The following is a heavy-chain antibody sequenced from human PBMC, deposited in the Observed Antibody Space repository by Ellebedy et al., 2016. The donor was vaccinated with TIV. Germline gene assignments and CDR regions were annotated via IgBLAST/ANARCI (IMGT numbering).Heavy chain of an antibody. CDR3: AREPTYCSSTSCYTQLSYYYGMDV. J-gene: IGHJ6*02. CDR1: GGTFISYS. V-gene: IGHV1-69*13. CDR2: IIPIFGTA. Sequence: SSVKVSCXASGGTFISYSISWVRQAPGQGLEWMGGIIPIFGTANYAQKFQGRVTITADESTSTAYMELSSLRSEDTAVYYCAREPTYCSSTSCYTQLSYYYGMDVWGQGTTVTVSS. D-gene: IGHD2-2*02.